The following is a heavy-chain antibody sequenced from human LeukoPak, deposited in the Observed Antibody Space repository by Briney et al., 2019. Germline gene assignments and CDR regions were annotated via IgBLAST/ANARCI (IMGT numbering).Heavy chain of an antibody. Sequence: SVKVSCKASGGTFSSYAISWVRQAPGQGLEWMGRIIPILGIANYAQKFQGRVTMTRDTSTSTVYMELSSLRSEDTAVYYCARVKLSLLRDNWFDPWGQGTLVTVSS. CDR2: IIPILGIA. D-gene: IGHD2-15*01. V-gene: IGHV1-69*04. J-gene: IGHJ5*02. CDR3: ARVKLSLLRDNWFDP. CDR1: GGTFSSYA.